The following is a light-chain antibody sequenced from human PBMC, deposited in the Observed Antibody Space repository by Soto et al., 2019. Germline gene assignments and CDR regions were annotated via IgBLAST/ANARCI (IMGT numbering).Light chain of an antibody. J-gene: IGKJ2*01. CDR2: DAS. CDR1: QDISNY. CDR3: QQYDNLPYT. Sequence: DSQMTQSPSSLSASVGDRVTITCQASQDISNYLNWYQQQPGKAPKLLIYDASNLETGVPSRFSGSGSGTDFTFTISSLQPEDIATYYCQQYDNLPYTFGQGTKLEIK. V-gene: IGKV1-33*01.